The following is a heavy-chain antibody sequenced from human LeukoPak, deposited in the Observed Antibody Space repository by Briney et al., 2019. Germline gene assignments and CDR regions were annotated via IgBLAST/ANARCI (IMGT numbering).Heavy chain of an antibody. CDR3: ASFVDY. CDR1: GFAFSSYE. D-gene: IGHD2-21*01. CDR2: ISSAAGTI. Sequence: PGGSLRLSCAASGFAFSSYEMNWVRLAPGKGLEWVSYISSAAGTIYYADSVKGRFTISRDNTKNSLYLQMSSLRAEDTAVYYCASFVDYWGQGTLVTVSS. V-gene: IGHV3-48*03. J-gene: IGHJ4*02.